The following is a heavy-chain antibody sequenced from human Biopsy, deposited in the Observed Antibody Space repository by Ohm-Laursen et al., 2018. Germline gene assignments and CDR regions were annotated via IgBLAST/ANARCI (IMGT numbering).Heavy chain of an antibody. D-gene: IGHD2-15*01. J-gene: IGHJ4*02. CDR3: GNEVHGRNY. CDR1: GKTFSDYQ. V-gene: IGHV4-34*08. Sequence: GTLSLTCAVFGKTFSDYQWSWIRQPPGKGLEWIGQINQSGTTNYNPSLKSRVSISADASKYEFSLRLTSVTAADTAVYFCGNEVHGRNYWGLGAQVTVSS. CDR2: INQSGTT.